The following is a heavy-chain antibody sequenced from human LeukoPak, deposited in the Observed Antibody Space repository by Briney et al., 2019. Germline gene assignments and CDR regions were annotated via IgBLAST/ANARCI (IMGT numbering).Heavy chain of an antibody. D-gene: IGHD3-22*01. CDR2: ISGDGGST. J-gene: IGHJ4*02. Sequence: PGGSLRLSCGASGFTFDDYAMHWVRQAPGKGLEWVSLISGDGGSTYYADSVKGRFTISRDNSKNSLYLQMNSLRTEDTALYYCAKDYITYYYDSSGYSHFDYWGQGTLVTVSS. V-gene: IGHV3-43*02. CDR3: AKDYITYYYDSSGYSHFDY. CDR1: GFTFDDYA.